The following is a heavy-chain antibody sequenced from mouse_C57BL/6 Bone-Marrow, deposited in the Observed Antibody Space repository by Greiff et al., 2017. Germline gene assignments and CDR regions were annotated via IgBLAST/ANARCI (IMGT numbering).Heavy chain of an antibody. CDR3: ARVDGYYEMDY. CDR2: IYPRSGNP. J-gene: IGHJ4*01. V-gene: IGHV1-81*01. Sequence: VQLQQSGAELARPGASVKLSCKASGYTFTSYGISWVKQRTGQGLEWIGEIYPRSGNPYYNEKFKGKATLTADKSSRTAYMELRSLTSEDSAVYFCARVDGYYEMDYWGQGTSVTVSS. CDR1: GYTFTSYG. D-gene: IGHD2-3*01.